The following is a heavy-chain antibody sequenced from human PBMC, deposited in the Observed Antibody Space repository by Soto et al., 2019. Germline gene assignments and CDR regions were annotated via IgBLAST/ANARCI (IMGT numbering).Heavy chain of an antibody. CDR2: IFSNDEK. D-gene: IGHD5-18*01. V-gene: IGHV2-26*01. CDR1: NLSLSNPRMG. CDR3: ARIRGYFLPFDY. J-gene: IGHJ4*02. Sequence: SGPTLVNPTETLTLTCTVSNLSLSNPRMGVSWIRQPPGKALEWLAHIFSNDEKSYNTSLKRRLIISKDSSKSQVVLTMTKMDPVDTATYDCARIRGYFLPFDYWGQGTPVTVSS.